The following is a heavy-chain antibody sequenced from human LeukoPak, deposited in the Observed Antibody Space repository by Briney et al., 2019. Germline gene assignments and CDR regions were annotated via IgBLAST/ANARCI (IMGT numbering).Heavy chain of an antibody. CDR2: ISYTGSA. J-gene: IGHJ6*03. Sequence: PPGTLSLTCSVSGVSMTSHNWSWIRQPPGGRLEWIGYISYTGSAKYNPSLSSRVTISVDTSNNHFSLNLFSVTAADTAVYYCARTYYYMDIWGKGTTVPVSS. CDR3: ARTYYYMDI. V-gene: IGHV4-59*11. CDR1: GVSMTSHN.